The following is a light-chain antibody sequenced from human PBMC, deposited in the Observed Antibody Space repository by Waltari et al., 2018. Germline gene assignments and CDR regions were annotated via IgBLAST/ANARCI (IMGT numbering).Light chain of an antibody. CDR3: QVWDDVTDSGV. Sequence: SVLTPPPSVSVDPGKTARLTCGGDNIGSKSVNWYQQKPGQAPVLVMFYDSDRPSEIPERFSGSNSGNTATLTISWVEAGDEADYHCQVWDDVTDSGVFGGGTKLTVL. J-gene: IGLJ3*02. CDR2: YDS. V-gene: IGLV3-21*04. CDR1: NIGSKS.